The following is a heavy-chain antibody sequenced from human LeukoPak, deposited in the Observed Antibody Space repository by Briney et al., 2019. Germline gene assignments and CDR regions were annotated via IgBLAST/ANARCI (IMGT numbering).Heavy chain of an antibody. CDR3: AKGGYYDRYFDY. D-gene: IGHD3-3*01. CDR1: GFTFDDYA. J-gene: IGHJ4*02. CDR2: ISWNSGSI. V-gene: IGHV3-9*01. Sequence: GGSLRLSCAASGFTFDDYAMHWVRQAPGKGLEWVSGISWNSGSIGYADSVKGRFTISRDNAKNSLYLQMNSLRAEDTALYYCAKGGYYDRYFDYWGQGTLVTVSS.